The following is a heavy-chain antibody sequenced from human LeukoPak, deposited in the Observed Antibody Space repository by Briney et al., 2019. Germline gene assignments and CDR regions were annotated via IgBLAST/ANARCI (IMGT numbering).Heavy chain of an antibody. D-gene: IGHD4-11*01. CDR2: IYYSGST. CDR1: GGSISSGDYY. J-gene: IGHJ6*03. V-gene: IGHV4-30-4*08. CDR3: ARGRDDYSNYEDYYYYYMDV. Sequence: SQTLSLTCTVSGGSISSGDYYWSWIRRPPGKGLEWIGYIYYSGSTYYNPSLKSRVTISVDTSKNQFSLKLSSVTAADTAVYYCARGRDDYSNYEDYYYYYMDVWGKGTTVTVSS.